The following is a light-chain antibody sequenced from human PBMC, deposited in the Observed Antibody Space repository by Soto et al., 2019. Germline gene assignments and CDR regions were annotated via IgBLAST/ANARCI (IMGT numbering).Light chain of an antibody. CDR3: QHYNNWPPST. CDR2: GAS. J-gene: IGKJ2*01. CDR1: QSRSNS. Sequence: EIVMTQSPATLSVSPGERATLSCRACQSRSNSLVGCQQTPGQAPRLLIYGASTRATGIPARFSGSGSGTEFTLTFSSLQSEEFALYSCQHYNNWPPSTFGQGTKVEIK. V-gene: IGKV3-15*01.